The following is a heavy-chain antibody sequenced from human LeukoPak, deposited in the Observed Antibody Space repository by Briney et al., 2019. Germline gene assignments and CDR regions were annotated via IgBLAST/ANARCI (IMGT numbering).Heavy chain of an antibody. CDR3: ARGGYNLNWFDP. Sequence: PSETLSLTCTVSGYSISSGYYWGWIRQPPGKGLEWIGSIYHSGSTYYNPSLKSRVTISVDTSKNQFSLKLSSVTAADTAVYYCARGGYNLNWFDPWGQGTLVTVSS. V-gene: IGHV4-38-2*02. CDR1: GYSISSGYY. D-gene: IGHD5-24*01. CDR2: IYHSGST. J-gene: IGHJ5*02.